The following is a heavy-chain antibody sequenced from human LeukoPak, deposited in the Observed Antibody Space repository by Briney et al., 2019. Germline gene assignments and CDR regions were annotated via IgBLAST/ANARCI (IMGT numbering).Heavy chain of an antibody. CDR2: ISGSGGST. CDR3: AKNLWFGEYNDY. Sequence: GGFLRLSCAASGFTFSSYAMSWVRQAPGKGLEWVSAISGSGGSTYYADSVKGRFTISRDNSKNTLYLQMNSLRAEDTAVYYCAKNLWFGEYNDYWGQGTLVTVSS. D-gene: IGHD3-10*01. V-gene: IGHV3-23*01. CDR1: GFTFSSYA. J-gene: IGHJ4*02.